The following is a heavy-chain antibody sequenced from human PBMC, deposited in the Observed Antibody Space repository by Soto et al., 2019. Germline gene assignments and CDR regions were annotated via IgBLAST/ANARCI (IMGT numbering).Heavy chain of an antibody. CDR2: ISGGGDSR. CDR3: AKDLFTMVRLFDS. D-gene: IGHD3-10*01. Sequence: GGSLRLSCAASGFTFRNYAMNWVRQAPGKGLEWVSSISGGGDSRKYVDSVKGRLTISRDNSKNTLYLQMNSLRAEDTAVYYCAKDLFTMVRLFDSWGQGTLVTVSS. V-gene: IGHV3-23*01. CDR1: GFTFRNYA. J-gene: IGHJ4*02.